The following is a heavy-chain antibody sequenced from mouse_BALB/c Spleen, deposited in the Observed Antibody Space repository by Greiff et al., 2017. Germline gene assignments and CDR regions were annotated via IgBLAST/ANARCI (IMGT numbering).Heavy chain of an antibody. J-gene: IGHJ4*01. V-gene: IGHV5-9-4*01. CDR3: ARGGGCYGSSLGYYAMDY. CDR1: GFTFSSYA. Sequence: EVHLVESGGGLVKPGGSLKLSCAASGFTFSSYAMSWVRQSPEKRLEWVAEISSGGSYTYYPDTVTGRFTISRDNAKNTLYLEMSSLRSEDTAMYYCARGGGCYGSSLGYYAMDYWGQGTSVTVSS. D-gene: IGHD1-1*01. CDR2: ISSGGSYT.